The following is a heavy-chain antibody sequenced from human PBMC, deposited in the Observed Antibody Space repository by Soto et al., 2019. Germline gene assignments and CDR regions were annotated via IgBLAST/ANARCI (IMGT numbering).Heavy chain of an antibody. CDR3: ARHRGYYDILTGYYTELNFDY. CDR2: IYYSGST. D-gene: IGHD3-9*01. CDR1: CGSIISSSYY. J-gene: IGHJ4*02. Sequence: SETLSLTCTFSCGSIISSSYYWGWIRQPPGKGLEWIGSIYYSGSTYHNPSLKSRVTISVDTSKNQFSLKLSSVTAADTAVYYCARHRGYYDILTGYYTELNFDYWGQGTLVTVSS. V-gene: IGHV4-39*01.